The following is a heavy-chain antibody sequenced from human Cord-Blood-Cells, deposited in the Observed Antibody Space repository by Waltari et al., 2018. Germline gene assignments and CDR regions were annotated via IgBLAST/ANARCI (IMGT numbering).Heavy chain of an antibody. CDR2: INHSGST. D-gene: IGHD6-13*01. V-gene: IGHV4-34*01. CDR3: ARRGIAAAGTGGVDY. CDR1: GGSFSGSY. J-gene: IGHJ4*02. Sequence: QVQLQQWGAGLLKPSETLSLTCAVYGGSFSGSYWRWLRPPPGKGLEWIGEINHSGSTNYNPSLKSRVTISVDTSKNQFSLKLSSVTAADTAVYYCARRGIAAAGTGGVDYWGQGTLVTVSS.